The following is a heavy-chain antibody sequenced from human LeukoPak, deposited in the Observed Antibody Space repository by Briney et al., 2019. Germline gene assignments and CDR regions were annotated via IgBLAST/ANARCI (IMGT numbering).Heavy chain of an antibody. Sequence: SETLSLTCTVSGGSISSSSYYWGWIRQPPGKGLEWIGSIYYSGSTYYDPSLKSRVTISVDTSKNQFSLKLSSVTAADTAVYYCARENPGGSGSYYPPEGYGMDVWGQGTTVTVSS. CDR2: IYYSGST. V-gene: IGHV4-39*07. J-gene: IGHJ6*02. CDR1: GGSISSSSYY. CDR3: ARENPGGSGSYYPPEGYGMDV. D-gene: IGHD3-10*01.